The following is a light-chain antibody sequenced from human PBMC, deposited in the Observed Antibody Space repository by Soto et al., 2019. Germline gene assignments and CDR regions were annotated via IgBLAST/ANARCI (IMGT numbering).Light chain of an antibody. V-gene: IGLV2-8*01. CDR2: EVS. CDR1: SSDVGRYNY. Sequence: QPALPQPPSASGSPGQSVTISCTGTSSDVGRYNYISWYQQRPGKAPKLIIYEVSKRPSGVPDRLSGFKYGNTASLTVSGLQAEDEADYYCSSYAGNSRYVFGTGTKVTVL. CDR3: SSYAGNSRYV. J-gene: IGLJ1*01.